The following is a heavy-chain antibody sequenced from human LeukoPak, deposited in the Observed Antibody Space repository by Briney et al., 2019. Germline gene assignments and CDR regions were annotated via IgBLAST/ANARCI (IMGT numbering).Heavy chain of an antibody. CDR2: IYTSGST. CDR3: ARVCGSGMTSRYYYGMDV. D-gene: IGHD3-10*01. V-gene: IGHV4-4*07. J-gene: IGHJ6*02. CDR1: GGSISSYY. Sequence: SETLSLTCTVSGGSISSYYWSWIRQPAGKGLEWIGRIYTSGSTNYNPSLKSRVTMSVDTSKNQFSLKLSPVTAADTAVYYCARVCGSGMTSRYYYGMDVWGQGTTVTVSS.